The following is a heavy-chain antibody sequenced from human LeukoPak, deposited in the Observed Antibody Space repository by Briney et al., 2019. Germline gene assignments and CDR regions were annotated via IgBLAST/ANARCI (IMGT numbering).Heavy chain of an antibody. Sequence: GGSLRLSCAASGFTFSSYWMHWVRQAPGKGLVWVSRIKSDGSNINYADSVKGRFTISRDNAKNSLFLQMNSLRDEDTAVYSCARAQTMLWEFDAFDIWGRGTKVTVSS. J-gene: IGHJ3*02. CDR2: IKSDGSNI. V-gene: IGHV3-74*01. CDR3: ARAQTMLWEFDAFDI. CDR1: GFTFSSYW. D-gene: IGHD3-10*01.